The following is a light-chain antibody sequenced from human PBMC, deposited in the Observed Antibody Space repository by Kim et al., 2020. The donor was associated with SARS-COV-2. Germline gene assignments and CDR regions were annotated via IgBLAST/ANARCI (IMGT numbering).Light chain of an antibody. CDR3: QVWDSSSDHPV. Sequence: SYELTQPPSVSVAPGKTARITCGGNNIGVISVHWYQQKPGQAPVVVIYYDSDRPSGIPERFSGSNSGNTATLTISRVEAGDEAVYYCQVWDSSSDHPVFGGGTQLTVL. V-gene: IGLV3-21*04. CDR1: NIGVIS. CDR2: YDS. J-gene: IGLJ2*01.